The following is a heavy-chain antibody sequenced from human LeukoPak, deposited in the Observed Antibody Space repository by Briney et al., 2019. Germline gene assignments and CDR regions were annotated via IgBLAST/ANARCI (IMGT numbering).Heavy chain of an antibody. CDR1: GGSFSTYY. Sequence: PSETLSLTCAIYGGSFSTYYWNWIRQPPGKGLEWIGEINHSGSTNYNPSLKSRVTLSVDTSKNQFSLKLSSATAADTAVYYCAIDTSGRSYWGQGTLVTVSS. V-gene: IGHV4-34*01. J-gene: IGHJ4*02. CDR3: AIDTSGRSY. D-gene: IGHD6-19*01. CDR2: INHSGST.